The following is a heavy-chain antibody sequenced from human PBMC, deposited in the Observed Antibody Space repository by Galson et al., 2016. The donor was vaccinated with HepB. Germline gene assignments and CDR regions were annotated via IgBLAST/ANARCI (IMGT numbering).Heavy chain of an antibody. CDR1: GGSISIYY. D-gene: IGHD3-10*01. J-gene: IGHJ5*02. V-gene: IGHV4-4*07. Sequence: SETLSLTCTVSGGSISIYYWTWIRQPAGKGLEWIGRIYSDGSTNYNPSLKTRATMSIDTSKNQFSLRLRSVTAADTAVFYCAKEEIGWFDPWGRGTLVTVSS. CDR2: IYSDGST. CDR3: AKEEIGWFDP.